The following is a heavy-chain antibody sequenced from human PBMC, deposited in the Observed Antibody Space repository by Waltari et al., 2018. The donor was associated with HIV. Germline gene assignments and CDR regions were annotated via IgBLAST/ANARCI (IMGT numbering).Heavy chain of an antibody. J-gene: IGHJ5*02. V-gene: IGHV3-33*03. CDR1: GFNVSSFA. CDR2: IWPERNKK. Sequence: QVYLVESGGGAVQPGKSLRLSCVASGFNVSSFAMHWVRQAPGKGLKWVAVIWPERNKKLYAESVKGRFIISRDRSKNTIYLQMNDLKVDDTALYYCASPAGDCSGNFCHTGEIDPWGHGSQVIVSS. CDR3: ASPAGDCSGNFCHTGEIDP. D-gene: IGHD6-19*01.